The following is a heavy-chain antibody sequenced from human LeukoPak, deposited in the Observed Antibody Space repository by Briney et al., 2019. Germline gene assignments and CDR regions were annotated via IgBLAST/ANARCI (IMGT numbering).Heavy chain of an antibody. D-gene: IGHD3-9*01. CDR1: GGTFSSYA. CDR2: IIPIFGTA. J-gene: IGHJ4*02. V-gene: IGHV1-69*13. Sequence: ASVKVSCKASGGTFSSYAISWVRQAPGQGLEWMGGIIPIFGTANYAQKFQGRVTITADESTSTAYMELSSLRSEDTAVYYCASPPGDDILTGYYRSFDYWGQGTLVTVSS. CDR3: ASPPGDDILTGYYRSFDY.